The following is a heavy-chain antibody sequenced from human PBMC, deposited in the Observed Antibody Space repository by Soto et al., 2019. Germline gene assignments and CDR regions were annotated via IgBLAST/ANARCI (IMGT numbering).Heavy chain of an antibody. D-gene: IGHD3-9*01. CDR2: IITIFGTA. CDR1: GGTFSSYA. CDR3: ARADGPYDILTGYRIPYGMAV. V-gene: IGHV1-69*06. Sequence: QVQLVQSGAEVKKPGSSVKVSCKASGGTFSSYAISWVRQAPGQALEWMGGIITIFGTANYAQKFQGRVTITVAKSTSNCFMEPSRVRSEDTAVYYCARADGPYDILTGYRIPYGMAVWGQGTTVTVSS. J-gene: IGHJ6*02.